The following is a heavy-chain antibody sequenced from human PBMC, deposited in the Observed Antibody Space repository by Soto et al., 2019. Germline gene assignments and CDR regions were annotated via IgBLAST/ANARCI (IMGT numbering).Heavy chain of an antibody. J-gene: IGHJ6*02. Sequence: EVQLLESGGGLVQPGGSLRLSCAASGFSFSRHAMSWVCQAPGKGLEWVSTISSGGTTYYADSVKGRFTISRDNSKYTHSLQLNSLGAEDTAVYYCAKLGYCSGGTCYLDYYYGVDVWGQGTTVTISS. CDR3: AKLGYCSGGTCYLDYYYGVDV. CDR2: ISSGGTT. CDR1: GFSFSRHA. V-gene: IGHV3-23*01. D-gene: IGHD2-15*01.